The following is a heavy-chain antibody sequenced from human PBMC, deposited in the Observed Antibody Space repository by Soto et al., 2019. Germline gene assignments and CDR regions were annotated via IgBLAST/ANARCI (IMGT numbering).Heavy chain of an antibody. Sequence: GWSLRLSCAASGFTFSSYGMHWVRQAPGKGLEWVAVISYDGSNKYYADSVKGRFTISRDNSKNTLYLQMNSLRAEDTAVYYCAKSKAMTYYYYGMDVWGQGTPVTVSS. D-gene: IGHD2-2*01. CDR2: ISYDGSNK. CDR1: GFTFSSYG. J-gene: IGHJ6*02. CDR3: AKSKAMTYYYYGMDV. V-gene: IGHV3-30*18.